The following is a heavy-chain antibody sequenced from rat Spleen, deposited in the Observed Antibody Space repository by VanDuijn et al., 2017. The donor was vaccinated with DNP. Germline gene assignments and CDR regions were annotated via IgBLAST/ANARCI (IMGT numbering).Heavy chain of an antibody. V-gene: IGHV5S10*01. D-gene: IGHD1-5*01. CDR3: ARHGEVPSRYAMDA. Sequence: EVQLVESGGGLVQPGRSLKLSCAASGFTFSDYNLAWVRQAPKMGLEWVATIIYDGSRTYYRDSVTGRFTISRDNAKSTLFLQMDSLRSEETATYYCARHGEVPSRYAMDAWGQGTAVTVSS. J-gene: IGHJ4*01. CDR2: IIYDGSRT. CDR1: GFTFSDYN.